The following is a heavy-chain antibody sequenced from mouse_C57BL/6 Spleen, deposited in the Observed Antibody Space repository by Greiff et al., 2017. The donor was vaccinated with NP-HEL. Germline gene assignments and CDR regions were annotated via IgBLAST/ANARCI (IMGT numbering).Heavy chain of an antibody. CDR2: ICRGGST. CDR3: AKEDYGNYDAMDY. Sequence: VQVVESGPGLVQPSQSLSITCTVSGFSLTSYGVHWVRQSPGKGLEWLGVICRGGSTDYNAAFMSRLSITKDNSKSQVFFKMNSLQADDTAIYYCAKEDYGNYDAMDYWGQGTSVTVSS. D-gene: IGHD2-1*01. J-gene: IGHJ4*01. CDR1: GFSLTSYG. V-gene: IGHV2-5*01.